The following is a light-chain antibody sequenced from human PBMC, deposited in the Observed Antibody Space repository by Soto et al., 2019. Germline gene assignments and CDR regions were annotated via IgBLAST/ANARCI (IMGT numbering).Light chain of an antibody. CDR1: SGHSSYI. J-gene: IGLJ7*01. CDR3: ETWDSNTAV. CDR2: LEGSGSY. V-gene: IGLV4-60*03. Sequence: QSVLTQSSSASASLGSSVKLTCTLSSGHSSYIIAWHQQQPGKAPRYLMKLEGSGSYNKGSGVPDRFSGSSSGADRYLTISHLQSEDEADYYCETWDSNTAVFGGGTQLTVL.